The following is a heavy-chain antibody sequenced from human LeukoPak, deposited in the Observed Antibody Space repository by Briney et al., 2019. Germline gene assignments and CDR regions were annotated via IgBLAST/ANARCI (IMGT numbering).Heavy chain of an antibody. D-gene: IGHD6-13*01. J-gene: IGHJ4*02. CDR1: GGSISSYY. CDR3: ARSPGSSWSGDLDY. V-gene: IGHV4-4*07. Sequence: SETLSLTCTVSGGSISSYYWSWIRQPAGKGLEWIGRIYTSGSTNYNPSLKSRVTMSVDTSKNQFSLKLSSVTAADTAVYYCARSPGSSWSGDLDYWGQGTLVTVSS. CDR2: IYTSGST.